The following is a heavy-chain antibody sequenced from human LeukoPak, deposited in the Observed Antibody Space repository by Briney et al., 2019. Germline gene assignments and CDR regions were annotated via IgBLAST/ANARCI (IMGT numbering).Heavy chain of an antibody. CDR1: GYTFTSYD. V-gene: IGHV1-8*01. CDR3: ARDDYVWGSYRFNWFDP. D-gene: IGHD3-16*02. CDR2: MNPNSGNT. Sequence: ASVKVSCKASGYTFTSYDINWVRQATGQGHEWMGWMNPNSGNTGYAQKFQGRVTMTRNTSISTAYMELRSLRSEDTAVYCCARDDYVWGSYRFNWFDPWGQGTLVTVCS. J-gene: IGHJ5*02.